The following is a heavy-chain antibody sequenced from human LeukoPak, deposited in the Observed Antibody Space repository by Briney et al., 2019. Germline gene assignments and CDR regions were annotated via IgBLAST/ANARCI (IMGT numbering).Heavy chain of an antibody. Sequence: GGSLRLSCTGSGFPFSSYGMHCVRQTPGRGLECVAFMRYDGKTEHYADSVKGRFTIAREDSHSTVHLHMKDLRPDDAAVYFCAKDLNTVVMQYFDSWGQGTLVSVSS. CDR3: AKDLNTVVMQYFDS. D-gene: IGHD2-21*01. V-gene: IGHV3-30*02. CDR2: MRYDGKTE. CDR1: GFPFSSYG. J-gene: IGHJ4*02.